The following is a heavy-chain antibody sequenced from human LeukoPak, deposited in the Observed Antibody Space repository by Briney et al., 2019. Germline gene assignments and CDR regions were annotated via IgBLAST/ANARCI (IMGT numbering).Heavy chain of an antibody. J-gene: IGHJ4*02. CDR3: AREDDLLGVPRRPFDY. Sequence: PGGSLRLSCAASGFTFSSYSMNWVRQAPGKGLGWVSSISSSSSYIYYADSVKGRFTISRDNAKNSLYLQMNSLRAEDTAVYYCAREDDLLGVPRRPFDYWGQGTLVTVSS. CDR1: GFTFSSYS. CDR2: ISSSSSYI. V-gene: IGHV3-21*01. D-gene: IGHD2-2*01.